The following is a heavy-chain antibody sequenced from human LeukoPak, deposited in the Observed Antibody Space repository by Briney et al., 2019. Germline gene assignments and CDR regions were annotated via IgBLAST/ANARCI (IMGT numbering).Heavy chain of an antibody. CDR1: GGSISGYY. V-gene: IGHV4-34*01. CDR2: INHSGST. J-gene: IGHJ4*02. CDR3: ARGRYYDSSGYYGYYFDY. D-gene: IGHD3-22*01. Sequence: SETLSLTCTVSGGSISGYYWSWIRQPPGKGLEWIGEINHSGSTNYNPSLKSRVTISVDTSKNQFSLKLSSVTAADTAVYYCARGRYYDSSGYYGYYFDYWGQGTLVTVSS.